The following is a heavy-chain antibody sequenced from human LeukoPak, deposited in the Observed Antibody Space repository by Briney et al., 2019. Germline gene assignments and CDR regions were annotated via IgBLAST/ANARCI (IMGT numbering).Heavy chain of an antibody. Sequence: SVKVSCKASGGTFSSYAISWVRQAPGQGLEWMGGIIPIFGTANYAEKFQGRVTITADESTSTAYMELSSLRSEDTAVYYCARYDSSGYNSVFDYWGQGTLVTVSS. J-gene: IGHJ4*02. CDR2: IIPIFGTA. V-gene: IGHV1-69*13. CDR3: ARYDSSGYNSVFDY. D-gene: IGHD3-22*01. CDR1: GGTFSSYA.